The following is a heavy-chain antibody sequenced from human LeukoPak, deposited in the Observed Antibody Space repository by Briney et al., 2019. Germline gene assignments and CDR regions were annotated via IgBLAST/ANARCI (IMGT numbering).Heavy chain of an antibody. D-gene: IGHD4-11*01. J-gene: IGHJ6*02. V-gene: IGHV3-30*04. CDR3: AREDDDSNGIDV. Sequence: TGGSLRLSCAASGFTFSNYAMEWVRQAPGKGLEWVALIPYDGKHKYYADSMKGRFTISRDNSKNTLYLQMNSLRAEDTAVYYCAREDDDSNGIDVWGHGTTVTVSS. CDR2: IPYDGKHK. CDR1: GFTFSNYA.